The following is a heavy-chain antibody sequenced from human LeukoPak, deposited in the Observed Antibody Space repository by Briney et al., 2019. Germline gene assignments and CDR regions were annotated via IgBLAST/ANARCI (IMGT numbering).Heavy chain of an antibody. Sequence: SETLSLTCAVYGGSFSGYDWSWIRQPPGKGLEWIGEISHSGSTNYSPSLKSRVTISVDTSKNHFSLKVRSVTAADTAVYYCARGHGGLGGMDVWGQGTTVTVSS. CDR2: ISHSGST. J-gene: IGHJ6*02. CDR3: ARGHGGLGGMDV. CDR1: GGSFSGYD. D-gene: IGHD2-15*01. V-gene: IGHV4-34*01.